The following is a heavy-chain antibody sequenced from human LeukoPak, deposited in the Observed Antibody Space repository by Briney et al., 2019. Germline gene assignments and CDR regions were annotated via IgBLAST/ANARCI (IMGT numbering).Heavy chain of an antibody. V-gene: IGHV3-23*01. D-gene: IGHD2-2*02. Sequence: GGSLKLSCAASGFTFSEYAMSWVRQAPRKGLEWVSAVDGSGGSKYYADSVKGRFTISRDNSKNTVYLQMNSLRADDTAVYYCAKPIVPSAISGAAFDIWGQGTMVTVSS. J-gene: IGHJ3*02. CDR3: AKPIVPSAISGAAFDI. CDR1: GFTFSEYA. CDR2: VDGSGGSK.